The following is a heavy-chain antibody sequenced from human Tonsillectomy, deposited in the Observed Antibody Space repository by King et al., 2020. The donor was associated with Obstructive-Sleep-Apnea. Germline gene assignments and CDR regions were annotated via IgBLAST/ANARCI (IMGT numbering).Heavy chain of an antibody. D-gene: IGHD3-3*01. CDR2: ISDSGGTT. CDR3: AKEGHIRAFLADY. CDR1: GFTFSSYS. V-gene: IGHV3-23*04. Sequence: VQLVESGGGLVQPGGSLRLSCSASGFTFSSYSMSWVRLAPGKGLEWVSGISDSGGTTNYADSVKGRFTISRDNSKNTLYLQMNSLRAEETAVYYCAKEGHIRAFLADYWGQGTLVTVSS. J-gene: IGHJ4*02.